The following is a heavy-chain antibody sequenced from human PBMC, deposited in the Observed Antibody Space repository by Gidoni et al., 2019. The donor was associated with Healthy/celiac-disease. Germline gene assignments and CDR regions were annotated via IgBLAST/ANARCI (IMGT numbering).Heavy chain of an antibody. CDR3: ARGGGYSSGWPLGY. CDR2: INHSGST. V-gene: IGHV4-34*01. D-gene: IGHD6-19*01. CDR1: GGSFSGYY. J-gene: IGHJ4*02. Sequence: QVQLQQWGAGLLKPSETLSLTCAVYGGSFSGYYWSWIRQPPGKGLEWIGEINHSGSTNYNPSLKSRVTISVDTSKNQFSLKLSSVTAADTAVYYCARGGGYSSGWPLGYWGQGTLVTVSS.